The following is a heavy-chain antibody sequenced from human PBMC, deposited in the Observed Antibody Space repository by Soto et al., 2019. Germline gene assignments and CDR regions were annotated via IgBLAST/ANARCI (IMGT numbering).Heavy chain of an antibody. J-gene: IGHJ6*02. CDR1: GGTFSSYA. Sequence: QVQLVQSGAEVKKPGSSVKVSCKASGGTFSSYAISWVRQAPGQGLEWMGGIIPNFGTANYAQKFQGRVTITADESTSTAYMELSSLRSEDTAVYYCARGYYDILTGYYRSRDYYYGMDVWGQGTTVTVSS. CDR2: IIPNFGTA. CDR3: ARGYYDILTGYYRSRDYYYGMDV. D-gene: IGHD3-9*01. V-gene: IGHV1-69*01.